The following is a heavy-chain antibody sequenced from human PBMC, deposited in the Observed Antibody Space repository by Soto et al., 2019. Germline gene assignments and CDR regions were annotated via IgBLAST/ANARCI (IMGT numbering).Heavy chain of an antibody. CDR3: ARDSRNYYDSSGYYIDY. V-gene: IGHV4-61*01. CDR1: GDSVSSGSYY. Sequence: QVQLQESGPGLVKPSETLSLTCTVSGDSVSSGSYYWSWIRQPPGKGLEWIGYIYYSGSTNYNPSLKSRVTISVDTSKNQFSLKLSSVTAADTAVYYCARDSRNYYDSSGYYIDYWGQGTLVTVSS. CDR2: IYYSGST. J-gene: IGHJ4*02. D-gene: IGHD3-22*01.